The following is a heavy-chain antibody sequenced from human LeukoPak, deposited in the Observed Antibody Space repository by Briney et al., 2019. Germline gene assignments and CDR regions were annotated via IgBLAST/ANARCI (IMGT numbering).Heavy chain of an antibody. CDR1: GYTFTSYY. J-gene: IGHJ4*02. D-gene: IGHD3-22*01. CDR3: ASRTYYYDSSGYDY. V-gene: IGHV1-46*01. Sequence: GASVKVSCKASGYTFTSYYVHWVRQAPGQGLEWMGIINPSGGSTSYAQKFQGRVTITADESTSTAYMELSSLRSEDTAVYYCASRTYYYDSSGYDYWGQGTLVTVSS. CDR2: INPSGGST.